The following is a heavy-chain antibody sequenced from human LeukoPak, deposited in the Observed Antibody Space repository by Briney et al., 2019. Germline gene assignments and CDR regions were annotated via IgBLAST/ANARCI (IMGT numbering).Heavy chain of an antibody. D-gene: IGHD6-25*01. CDR2: ISYDGSYK. J-gene: IGHJ3*02. CDR1: RFTFSSYE. Sequence: GGSLRLSCAASRFTFSSYEMNWVRQAPGKGLEWVALISYDGSYKYFADSVKGRFTISRDNSKNTLYLQMNSLRAEDTAVYYCARDFSSGSIWGQGTMVTVSS. V-gene: IGHV3-30*03. CDR3: ARDFSSGSI.